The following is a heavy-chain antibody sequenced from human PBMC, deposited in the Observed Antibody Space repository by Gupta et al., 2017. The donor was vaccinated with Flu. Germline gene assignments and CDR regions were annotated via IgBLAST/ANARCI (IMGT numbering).Heavy chain of an antibody. D-gene: IGHD5-12*01. CDR3: ASGYSGYAKY. CDR2: FNPILDVT. Sequence: QVQLVQSGAEVKKPGSSVKVSCKASGGTFSNYAINWVRQAPGHGLEWMGRFNPILDVTNYAQKFQGRVTITADKSKSTAYMELSSLRCEDTAIYYCASGYSGYAKYWGQGTLVTVSS. J-gene: IGHJ4*02. V-gene: IGHV1-69*02. CDR1: GGTFSNYA.